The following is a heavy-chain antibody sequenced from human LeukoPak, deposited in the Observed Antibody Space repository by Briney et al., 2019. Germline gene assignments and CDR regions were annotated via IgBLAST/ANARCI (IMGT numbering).Heavy chain of an antibody. J-gene: IGHJ4*02. V-gene: IGHV4-61*02. CDR3: ARGYSNGPYYFDY. Sequence: PSETLSLTCTVSGGSISSSSYYWGWIRQPAGKGLEWIGRIYTSGITNYNPSLKSRVTIPVDTSKNQFSLKLNSVTAADTAVYYCARGYSNGPYYFDYWGQGTLVTVSS. CDR1: GGSISSSSYY. D-gene: IGHD6-19*01. CDR2: IYTSGIT.